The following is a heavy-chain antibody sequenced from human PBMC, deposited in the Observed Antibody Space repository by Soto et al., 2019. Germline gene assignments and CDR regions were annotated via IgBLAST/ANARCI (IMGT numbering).Heavy chain of an antibody. J-gene: IGHJ6*02. V-gene: IGHV3-48*02. Sequence: PGGSLRLSCAASGFIFSDYTMTWVRQAPGRGLEFVSHISSSGDAIFYAESVKGRFTVSRDNAKNSLYLQMNSLRDDDTAVYFCARDHGGSIWFVGVYYFFGMDVWGQGTAVTVSS. CDR2: ISSSGDAI. CDR1: GFIFSDYT. CDR3: ARDHGGSIWFVGVYYFFGMDV. D-gene: IGHD6-13*01.